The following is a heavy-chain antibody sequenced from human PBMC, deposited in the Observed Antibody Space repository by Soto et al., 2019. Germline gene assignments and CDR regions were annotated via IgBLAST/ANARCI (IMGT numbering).Heavy chain of an antibody. J-gene: IGHJ4*02. CDR1: GGSIRSSNW. V-gene: IGHV4-4*02. CDR2: IYHSGST. D-gene: IGHD2-21*01. Sequence: TSETLSLTCAVSGGSIRSSNWWSWVRQPPGKGLEWIGEIYHSGSTNYNPSLESRVTISVDKSKNQFSLNLSSLTAADTAVYYCAKDIYYFDYWGQGILVTVSS. CDR3: AKDIYYFDY.